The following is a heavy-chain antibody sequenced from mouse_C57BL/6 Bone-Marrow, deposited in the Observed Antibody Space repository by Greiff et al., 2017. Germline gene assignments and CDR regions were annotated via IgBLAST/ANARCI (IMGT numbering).Heavy chain of an antibody. Sequence: ESGPGLVKPSQSLSLSCSVSGYSITSGYYWNWIRQSPGNKLAWMGYISYDGSNNYNPSLKNRSSLTRDTSTNQFFLKCNSLTTEYTATYYIARDPRPWGQGTLVTVAA. CDR3: ARDPRP. CDR1: GYSITSGYY. CDR2: ISYDGSN. J-gene: IGHJ3*01. V-gene: IGHV3-6*01.